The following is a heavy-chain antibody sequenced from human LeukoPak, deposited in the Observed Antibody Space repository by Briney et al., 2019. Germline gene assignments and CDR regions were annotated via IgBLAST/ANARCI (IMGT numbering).Heavy chain of an antibody. D-gene: IGHD6-19*01. V-gene: IGHV4-34*01. CDR1: GGSFSGYY. Sequence: SETLSLTCVVYGGSFSGYYWSWIRQPPGKGLEWIGEINHSGSTNYNPSLKSRVTISVDTSKNQFSLKLSSVTAADTAVYYCARRAGGGWYKHWGQGTLVTVSS. J-gene: IGHJ4*02. CDR2: INHSGST. CDR3: ARRAGGGWYKH.